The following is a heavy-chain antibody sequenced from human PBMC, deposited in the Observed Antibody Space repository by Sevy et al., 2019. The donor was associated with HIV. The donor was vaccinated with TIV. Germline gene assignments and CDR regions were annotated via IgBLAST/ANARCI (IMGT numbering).Heavy chain of an antibody. D-gene: IGHD3-10*01. CDR1: GFTFSSYS. Sequence: GGSLRLSCAASGFTFSSYSMNWVRQAPGKRLEWVSYISSSSTIYYADSVKGRFTISRDNAKNSLYLQMNSLRDEDTAVYYCARDYRYYGRGAFDIWGQGTMVTVSS. J-gene: IGHJ3*02. CDR3: ARDYRYYGRGAFDI. CDR2: ISSSSTI. V-gene: IGHV3-48*02.